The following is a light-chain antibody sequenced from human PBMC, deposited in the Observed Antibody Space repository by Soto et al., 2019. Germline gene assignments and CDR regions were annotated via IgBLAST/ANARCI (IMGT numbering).Light chain of an antibody. Sequence: QSVLTQPPSASGTPGQRVTISCSGSSSNIGSNTVNWYQQLPGTAPKLLIYSNNQRPSGVPYRFSCSKSGTSASLAISGLQSEDEADYYCAAWEDSLNGVVFGGGTKVTVL. J-gene: IGLJ2*01. CDR3: AAWEDSLNGVV. V-gene: IGLV1-44*01. CDR1: SSNIGSNT. CDR2: SNN.